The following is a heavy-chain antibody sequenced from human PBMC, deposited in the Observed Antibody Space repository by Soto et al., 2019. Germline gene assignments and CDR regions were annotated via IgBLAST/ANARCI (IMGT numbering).Heavy chain of an antibody. J-gene: IGHJ6*02. CDR3: AAADWGHNFYYGMDV. V-gene: IGHV4-34*01. D-gene: IGHD7-27*01. CDR1: GGSFIGYY. CDR2: INQSGST. Sequence: TSETVSLTCAVYGGSFIGYYWSWIRQPPGKGLEWIGEINQSGSTNYKSSLKSRVTISVGTSKNQFSLKLSSVTAADTAVYYCAAADWGHNFYYGMDVWGQGTTVTVSS.